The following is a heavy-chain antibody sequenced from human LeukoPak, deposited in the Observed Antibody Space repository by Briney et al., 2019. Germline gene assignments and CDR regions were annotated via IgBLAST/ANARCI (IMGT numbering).Heavy chain of an antibody. CDR3: ARVLYGDPLSTFDY. J-gene: IGHJ4*02. Sequence: GGSLRLSCVASGFTFSSYAMSWVRQAPGKGLQWVSVISGSGGSTYYADSVKGRFTISRDNSKNTLYLQMNSLRAEDTAVYYCARVLYGDPLSTFDYWGQGTLVTVSS. V-gene: IGHV3-23*01. D-gene: IGHD4-17*01. CDR1: GFTFSSYA. CDR2: ISGSGGST.